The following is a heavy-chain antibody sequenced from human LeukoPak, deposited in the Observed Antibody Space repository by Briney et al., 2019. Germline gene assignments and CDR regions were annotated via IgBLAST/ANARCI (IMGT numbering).Heavy chain of an antibody. J-gene: IGHJ4*02. D-gene: IGHD6-13*01. Sequence: PSETLSLTCTVSGGSLSSYFCGWIRQPPGKGLEWIAYIYYSGSTNYNPSLKSRVTISVDTSKNQFSLKLSSVTAADTAVYYCARQPSSWFTSFDSWGQGTLVTVSS. V-gene: IGHV4-59*01. CDR1: GGSLSSYF. CDR2: IYYSGST. CDR3: ARQPSSWFTSFDS.